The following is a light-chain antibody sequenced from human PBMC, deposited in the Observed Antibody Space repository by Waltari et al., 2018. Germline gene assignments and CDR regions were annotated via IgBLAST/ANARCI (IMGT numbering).Light chain of an antibody. CDR2: GKD. CDR1: SLRTSY. CDR3: SSRNGRENDVI. V-gene: IGLV3-19*01. J-gene: IGLJ2*01. Sequence: SFELTQDPAVSVALGQTVRVTCQGDSLRTSYASLYQLEPGQAPLLVMYGKDKRPSGIPDRISGYSSGTTSSLTITGAQAEDEADYYCSSRNGRENDVIFAGGTKLTVL.